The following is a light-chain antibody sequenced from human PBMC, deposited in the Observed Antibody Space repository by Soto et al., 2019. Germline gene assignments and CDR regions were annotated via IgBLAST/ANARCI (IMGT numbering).Light chain of an antibody. CDR2: DAI. V-gene: IGKV3-15*01. Sequence: MSQSPATLSLSRGERVTLSGTASQNIHNHMSWFLKKAGQNPRLLIYDAIIRAPDVPARFSGSWSGTEFNLTINRLQSEDFAVYECQQYDAWTLTFGEGTKVDIK. CDR1: QNIHNH. CDR3: QQYDAWTLT. J-gene: IGKJ4*01.